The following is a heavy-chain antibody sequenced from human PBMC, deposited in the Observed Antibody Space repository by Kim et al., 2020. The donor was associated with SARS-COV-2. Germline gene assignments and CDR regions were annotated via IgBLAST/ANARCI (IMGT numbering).Heavy chain of an antibody. V-gene: IGHV3-49*02. Sequence: GTTEFVPSVKGRFSISRDDSKSIAYLQMNSLKTEDTAVYYCTRGQQQLWGWGQGTLVTVSS. J-gene: IGHJ4*02. CDR3: TRGQQQLWG. D-gene: IGHD6-13*01. CDR2: GTT.